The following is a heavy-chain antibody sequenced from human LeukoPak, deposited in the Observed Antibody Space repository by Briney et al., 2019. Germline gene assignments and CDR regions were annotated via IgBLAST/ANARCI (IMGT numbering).Heavy chain of an antibody. CDR2: ISSSGGST. CDR3: AKAGSGCYYYGSGSFYKDYYYMDV. D-gene: IGHD3-10*01. V-gene: IGHV3-23*01. J-gene: IGHJ6*03. CDR1: GFTFSSYA. Sequence: GGSLRLSCAASGFTFSSYAMSWVRQAPGKGLEWVSTISSSGGSTYYADSVKGRFTISRDKSKNTLYLQMNSLRAEDTAVYYCAKAGSGCYYYGSGSFYKDYYYMDVWGKGTTVTVSS.